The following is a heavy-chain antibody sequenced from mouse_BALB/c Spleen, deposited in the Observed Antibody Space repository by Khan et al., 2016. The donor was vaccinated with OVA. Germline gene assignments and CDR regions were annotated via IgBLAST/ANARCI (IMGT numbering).Heavy chain of an antibody. CDR3: ARRVIYDGYSLYYAMDY. Sequence: EVQLQESGPGLVKPSQSLSLTCTVTGYSITSDYAWNWIRQFPGNKLEWMGYINYSGSTSYNPSLKSRISITRDTSKNQFFLQLNSVTTEDTATYYCARRVIYDGYSLYYAMDYWGQGTSVTVSS. J-gene: IGHJ4*01. V-gene: IGHV3-2*02. D-gene: IGHD2-3*01. CDR2: INYSGST. CDR1: GYSITSDYA.